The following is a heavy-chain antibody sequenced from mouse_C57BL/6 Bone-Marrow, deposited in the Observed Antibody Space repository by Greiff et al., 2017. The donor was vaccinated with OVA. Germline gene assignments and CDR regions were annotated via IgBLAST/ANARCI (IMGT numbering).Heavy chain of an antibody. D-gene: IGHD1-1*01. V-gene: IGHV5-4*01. CDR2: ISDGGSYT. CDR1: GFTFSSYA. J-gene: IGHJ4*01. CDR3: ARDYYGSSYFYYAMDY. Sequence: DVMLVESGGGLVKPGGSLKLSCAASGFTFSSYAMSWVRQTPEKRLEWVATISDGGSYTYYPDTVKGRFTISRDNAKNNLYLQMSHLKSEDTAMYYCARDYYGSSYFYYAMDYWGQGTSVTVSS.